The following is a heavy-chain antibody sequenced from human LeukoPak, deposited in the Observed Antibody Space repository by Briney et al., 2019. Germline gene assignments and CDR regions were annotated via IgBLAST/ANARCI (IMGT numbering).Heavy chain of an antibody. J-gene: IGHJ6*03. CDR1: GFTFSSYA. CDR2: ISINGGTT. CDR3: ARGGQRYYYYYMDV. V-gene: IGHV3-64*01. Sequence: PGGSLRLSCAASGFTFSSYAMHWVRQAPGKGLEYVSAISINGGTTYYANSVKGRFTISRDNSKNTLYLQMGSLRAEDMAVYYCARGGQRYYYYYMDVWGKGTTVTVSS.